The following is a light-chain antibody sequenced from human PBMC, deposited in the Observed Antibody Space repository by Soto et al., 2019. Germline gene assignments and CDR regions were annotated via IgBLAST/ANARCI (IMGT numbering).Light chain of an antibody. V-gene: IGLV2-23*02. Sequence: QSVLTQPASVSGSPGQSITISCTGTSSDVGSYNLVSWYQQHPGKAPKLMIYEVSKRPSGVSTRFSGSKSGNTASLTISGLQAEDEADYYCCSYAGSRTSPHVVFGGGTKLTVL. CDR2: EVS. J-gene: IGLJ2*01. CDR1: SSDVGSYNL. CDR3: CSYAGSRTSPHVV.